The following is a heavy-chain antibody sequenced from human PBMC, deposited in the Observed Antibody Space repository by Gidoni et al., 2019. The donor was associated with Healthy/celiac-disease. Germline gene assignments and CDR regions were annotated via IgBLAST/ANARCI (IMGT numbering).Heavy chain of an antibody. Sequence: QVQLVESGGGVVQPGRSLRLSCAASGFTFSRSGLHWVRQAPGKGLEWVAVISYDGSNKYYADSVKGRFTISRDNSKNTLYLQMNSLRAEDTAVYYCAKDQGSGSYGGGYFDYWGQGTLVTVSS. V-gene: IGHV3-30*18. CDR2: ISYDGSNK. J-gene: IGHJ4*02. CDR3: AKDQGSGSYGGGYFDY. CDR1: GFTFSRSG. D-gene: IGHD1-26*01.